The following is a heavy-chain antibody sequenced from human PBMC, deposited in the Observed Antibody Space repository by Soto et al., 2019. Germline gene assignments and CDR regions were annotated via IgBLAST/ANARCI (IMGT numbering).Heavy chain of an antibody. CDR3: ARVRRALGYCSSTSCYARSAGFDY. V-gene: IGHV4-34*01. CDR2: INHSGST. Sequence: PSETLSLTCAVYGGSFSGYYWSWIRQPPGKGLEWIGEINHSGSTNYNPSLKSRVTISVDTSKNQFSLKLSSVTAADTAVYYCARVRRALGYCSSTSCYARSAGFDYWGQGTLVTVSS. J-gene: IGHJ4*02. D-gene: IGHD2-2*01. CDR1: GGSFSGYY.